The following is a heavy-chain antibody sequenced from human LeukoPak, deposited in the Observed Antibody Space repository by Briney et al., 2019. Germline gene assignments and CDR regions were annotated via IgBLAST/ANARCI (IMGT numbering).Heavy chain of an antibody. J-gene: IGHJ4*02. V-gene: IGHV1-2*02. D-gene: IGHD4-23*01. CDR2: INPNSSVT. CDR1: GYTFTGYY. Sequence: ASVKVSCKTSGYTFTGYYMHWVRQAPGQGLEWMGWINPNSSVTNYAQRFQGRVTMTRDTSISAAYMELRWLTSDDTAVYYCARERGGNSPFDSWGQGTLVTVSS. CDR3: ARERGGNSPFDS.